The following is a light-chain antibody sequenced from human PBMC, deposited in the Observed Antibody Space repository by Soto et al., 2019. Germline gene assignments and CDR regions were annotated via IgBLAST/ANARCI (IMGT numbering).Light chain of an antibody. CDR2: GAS. V-gene: IGKV3-20*01. J-gene: IGKJ3*01. Sequence: VVLSQSPATLSLSPGETATLSCRASRHVYINALAWYQQKPGRTPTLLIYGASTRATDIPDRFSATGSGTAFALTISSVEPEDSAVYYCQQYGASHFTFGPGTRVEI. CDR3: QQYGASHFT. CDR1: RHVYINA.